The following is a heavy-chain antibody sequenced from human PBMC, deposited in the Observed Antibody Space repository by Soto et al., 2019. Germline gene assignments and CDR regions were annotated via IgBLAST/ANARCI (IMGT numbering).Heavy chain of an antibody. CDR1: GFSFSIYS. CDR3: SRDKGCTNGVCYRAFDI. CDR2: ISSGSSAI. V-gene: IGHV3-48*01. Sequence: GGSLRLSCAASGFSFSIYSMNWVRQAPGKGLEWVSFISSGSSAIYYADSVKGRFTISRDNAENSLYLQMNSLRAEDTAVYYCSRDKGCTNGVCYRAFDIWGQGTMVTVSS. D-gene: IGHD2-8*01. J-gene: IGHJ3*02.